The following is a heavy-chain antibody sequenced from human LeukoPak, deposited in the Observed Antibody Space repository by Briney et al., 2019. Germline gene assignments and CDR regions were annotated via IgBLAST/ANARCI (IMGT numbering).Heavy chain of an antibody. CDR2: FDPEDGET. Sequence: ASVKVSCKVSGYTLTELSMHWVRQAPGKGLEWMGGFDPEDGETIYAQKFQGRVTMTEDTSTDTAYMELSSLRSGDTAVYYCATGWLRLSRPYYFDYWGQGTLVTVSS. CDR1: GYTLTELS. V-gene: IGHV1-24*01. CDR3: ATGWLRLSRPYYFDY. D-gene: IGHD5-12*01. J-gene: IGHJ4*02.